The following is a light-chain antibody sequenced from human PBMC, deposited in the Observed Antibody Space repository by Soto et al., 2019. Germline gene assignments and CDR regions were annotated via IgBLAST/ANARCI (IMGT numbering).Light chain of an antibody. Sequence: DIQMTQSPSSLSASVGDRVTITCRASQGISNSLAWYQQKPGKVPKLLIYAASTLQSGVPSRFSGSGSGTDFTLTTSTLQPKDFETYYGQKKNSAPIPLGKGTRREFK. CDR1: QGISNS. J-gene: IGKJ5*01. CDR2: AAS. V-gene: IGKV1-27*01. CDR3: QKKNSAPIP.